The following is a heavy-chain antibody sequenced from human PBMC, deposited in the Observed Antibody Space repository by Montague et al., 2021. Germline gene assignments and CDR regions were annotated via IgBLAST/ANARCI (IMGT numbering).Heavy chain of an antibody. Sequence: SETRSLTCTVSGDSISSKYFRSWVRQPLGKGLEWIGEIYHGTTSYSPSLKGRLTVSMDTSKNQFSLKLSSVTAADTAIYYCAVGSESAWELLHHWGQGILVTVSS. J-gene: IGHJ5*02. V-gene: IGHV4-4*02. D-gene: IGHD1-26*01. CDR1: GDSISSKYF. CDR2: IYHGTT. CDR3: AVGSESAWELLHH.